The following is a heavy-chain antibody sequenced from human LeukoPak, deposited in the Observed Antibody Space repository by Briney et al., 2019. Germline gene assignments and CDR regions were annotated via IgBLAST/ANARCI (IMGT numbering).Heavy chain of an antibody. CDR2: ISYDGSNK. J-gene: IGHJ4*02. Sequence: PGGSLRLSCAASGFTFSSYWMSWVRQAPGKGLEWVAVISYDGSNKYYADSVKGRFTISRDNSKNTLYLQMNSLRAEDTAVYYCARDRIPVLRFLEWSKGVDWGQGTLVTVSS. V-gene: IGHV3-30-3*01. CDR1: GFTFSSYW. CDR3: ARDRIPVLRFLEWSKGVD. D-gene: IGHD3-3*01.